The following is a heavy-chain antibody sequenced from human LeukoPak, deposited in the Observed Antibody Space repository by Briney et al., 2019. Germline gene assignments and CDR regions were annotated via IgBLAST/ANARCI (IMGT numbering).Heavy chain of an antibody. CDR2: IYYSWST. D-gene: IGHD4-11*01. CDR1: GGSINSYY. V-gene: IGHV4-59*01. J-gene: IGHJ6*03. Sequence: SSETLSLTCTVSGGSINSYYWSWIPQPPGKGLEWIGYIYYSWSTNYNPSLKSRGNISLDTSKNQFSLKLSSVTAADTAVYYCARYSNYGDYYYYYMDVWGKGTTVTVSS. CDR3: ARYSNYGDYYYYYMDV.